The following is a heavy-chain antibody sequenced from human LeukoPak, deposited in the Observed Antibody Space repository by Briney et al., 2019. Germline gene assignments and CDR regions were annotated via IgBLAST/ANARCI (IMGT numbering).Heavy chain of an antibody. J-gene: IGHJ4*02. Sequence: SETLSLTCAVYGGSFSGYYWSWIRQPPGKGLEWIGKINHSGSTNYNPSLKSRVTISVDTSKNQFSLKLSSVTAADTAVYYCARTGAVAVPFDYWGQGTLVTVSS. D-gene: IGHD6-19*01. CDR1: GGSFSGYY. V-gene: IGHV4-34*01. CDR2: INHSGST. CDR3: ARTGAVAVPFDY.